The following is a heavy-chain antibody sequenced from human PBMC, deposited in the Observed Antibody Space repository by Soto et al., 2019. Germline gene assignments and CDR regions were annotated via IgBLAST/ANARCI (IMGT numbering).Heavy chain of an antibody. V-gene: IGHV4-34*01. CDR2: INHSGRV. J-gene: IGHJ5*02. D-gene: IGHD6-19*01. CDR1: GGSFSGHS. Sequence: SETLSLTCAVYGGSFSGHSWTWIRQSPGKGLERIGDINHSGRVNYTPSLESRVTISVDKSKNQFSLTLTSVTAADTAVYFCARGRGRYSSGWSWFDPWGQGILVTVSS. CDR3: ARGRGRYSSGWSWFDP.